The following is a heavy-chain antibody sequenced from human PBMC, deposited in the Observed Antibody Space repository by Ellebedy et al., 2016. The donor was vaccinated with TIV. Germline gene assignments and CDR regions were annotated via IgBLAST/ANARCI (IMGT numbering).Heavy chain of an antibody. V-gene: IGHV1-2*04. CDR2: INPNSGGT. Sequence: AASVKVSCKASGYTFTSYDMHWVRQAPGQGLEWMGWINPNSGGTNYAQKFQGWVTMTRDTSISTAYMELSRLRADDTAVYYCARGGVVTPEDPFDYWGQGTLVTVSS. D-gene: IGHD4-23*01. J-gene: IGHJ4*02. CDR1: GYTFTSYD. CDR3: ARGGVVTPEDPFDY.